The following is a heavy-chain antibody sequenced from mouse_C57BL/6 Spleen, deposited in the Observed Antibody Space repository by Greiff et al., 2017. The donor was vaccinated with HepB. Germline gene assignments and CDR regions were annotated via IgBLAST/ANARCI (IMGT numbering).Heavy chain of an antibody. J-gene: IGHJ2*01. CDR3: ARASLYYAYSYYFDY. CDR1: GYTFTSYW. Sequence: QVQLQQSGAELVRPGTSVKLSCKASGYTFTSYWMHWVKQRPGQGLEWIGVIDPSDSYTNYNQKFKGKATLTVDTSSSTAYMQLSSLTSEDSAVYYCARASLYYAYSYYFDYWGQGTTLTVSS. CDR2: IDPSDSYT. V-gene: IGHV1-59*01. D-gene: IGHD2-1*01.